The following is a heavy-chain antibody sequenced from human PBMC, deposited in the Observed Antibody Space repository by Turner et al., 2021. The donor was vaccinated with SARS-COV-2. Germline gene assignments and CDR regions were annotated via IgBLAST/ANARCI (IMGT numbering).Heavy chain of an antibody. Sequence: QVQLVESGGGVVQPWRSLRLSCSASGFTFSSYDMHWVRQAPGKGLEWVAVIWYDGSNKYYADSVKGRFTISRDNSKNTLYLQMNSLRAEDTAVYYCARQTDSSTWQTYYFDYWGQGTLVTVSS. CDR1: GFTFSSYD. V-gene: IGHV3-33*01. CDR2: IWYDGSNK. CDR3: ARQTDSSTWQTYYFDY. J-gene: IGHJ4*02. D-gene: IGHD6-13*01.